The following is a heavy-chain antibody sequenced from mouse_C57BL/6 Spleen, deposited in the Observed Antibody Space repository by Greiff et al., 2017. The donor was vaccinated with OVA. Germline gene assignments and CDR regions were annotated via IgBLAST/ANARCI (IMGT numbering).Heavy chain of an antibody. V-gene: IGHV1-59*01. D-gene: IGHD2-4*01. J-gene: IGHJ1*03. CDR2: IDPSDSYT. CDR1: GYTFTSYW. Sequence: QVQLQQSGAELVRPGTSVKLSCKASGYTFTSYWMHWVKQRPGQGLEWIGVIDPSDSYTNYNQKFKGKATLTVDTSSSTAYMQLSSLTSEDSAVYYCASYDYHWYFDVWGTGTTVTVSS. CDR3: ASYDYHWYFDV.